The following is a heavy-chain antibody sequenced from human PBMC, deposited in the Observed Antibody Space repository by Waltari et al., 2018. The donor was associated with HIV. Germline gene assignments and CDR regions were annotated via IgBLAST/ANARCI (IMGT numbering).Heavy chain of an antibody. CDR3: ARPNDDGDVTDPFDY. CDR1: GFIFEDYA. D-gene: IGHD2-21*02. J-gene: IGHJ4*02. V-gene: IGHV3-9*01. CDR2: VSVLGGAK. Sequence: EVKLVESGGGLGQPGGSLRLSCIASGFIFEDYAMHWVRQDPGKGLEWVATVSVLGGAKGYADSVKGRFTVSRDNAKNSLYLQMNSLGPEDTAFYYCARPNDDGDVTDPFDYWGQGTLVTVSS.